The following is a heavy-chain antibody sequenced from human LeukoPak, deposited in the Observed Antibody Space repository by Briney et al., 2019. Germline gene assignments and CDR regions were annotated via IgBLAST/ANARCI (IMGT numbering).Heavy chain of an antibody. CDR1: GFTFSTYA. Sequence: PGGSLRLSCAASGFTFSTYAMHWVRQAPGKGLEYVSSISSSGGATYYANSVKDRFTISRDNSKNTLYLQLGRLRAEDMAVYYCVRANKEDCTSARCYDGYFQHWGQGTLVTVSS. D-gene: IGHD2-2*01. V-gene: IGHV3-64*01. J-gene: IGHJ1*01. CDR2: ISSSGGAT. CDR3: VRANKEDCTSARCYDGYFQH.